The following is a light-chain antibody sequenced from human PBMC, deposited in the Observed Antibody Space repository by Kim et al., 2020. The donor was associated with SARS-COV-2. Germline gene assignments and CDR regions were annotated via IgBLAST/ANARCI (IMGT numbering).Light chain of an antibody. Sequence: VSPGQTASITCSGDKLGDKYACWYQQKPGQSPVLVIYQDSKRPSGIPERFSGSNPGNTATLTISGTQAMDEADYYCQAWDSSTAVFGGGTQLTVL. V-gene: IGLV3-1*01. CDR3: QAWDSSTAV. CDR1: KLGDKY. J-gene: IGLJ3*02. CDR2: QDS.